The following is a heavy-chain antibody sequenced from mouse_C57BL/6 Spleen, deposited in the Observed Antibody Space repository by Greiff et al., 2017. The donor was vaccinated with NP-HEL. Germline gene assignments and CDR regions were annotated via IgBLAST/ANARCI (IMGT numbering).Heavy chain of an antibody. CDR1: GFTFTDYY. Sequence: EVMLVESGGGLVQPGGSLSLSCAASGFTFTDYYMSWVRQPPGKALEWLGFIRNKANGYTTEYSASVKGRFTISRDNSQSILYLQMNALRAEDSATYYCARSQLFYWYFDVWGTGTTVTVSS. D-gene: IGHD4-1*02. V-gene: IGHV7-3*01. CDR3: ARSQLFYWYFDV. J-gene: IGHJ1*03. CDR2: IRNKANGYTT.